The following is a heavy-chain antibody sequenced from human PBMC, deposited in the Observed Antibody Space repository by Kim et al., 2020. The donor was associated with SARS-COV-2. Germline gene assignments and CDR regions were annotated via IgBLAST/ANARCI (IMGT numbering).Heavy chain of an antibody. CDR3: AREGYPNYYYYMDV. J-gene: IGHJ6*03. D-gene: IGHD5-12*01. Sequence: AVSVKSRITINPDTYKNQFSLQLNAVTPEDTAVYYCAREGYPNYYYYMDVWGKGTTVTVSS. V-gene: IGHV6-1*01.